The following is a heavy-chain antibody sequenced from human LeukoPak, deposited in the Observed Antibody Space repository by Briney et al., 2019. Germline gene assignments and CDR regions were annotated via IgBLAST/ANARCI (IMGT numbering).Heavy chain of an antibody. CDR3: AKPPFDY. V-gene: IGHV3-30*02. Sequence: GGSLRLSCAASGFTFSSYGMHWVRQAPGKGLEWVAFIRYDGSTKYYADSVKGRFTISRDNSKYTLYLQMNSLRAEDTAVYYCAKPPFDYWGQGTLVTVSS. J-gene: IGHJ4*02. CDR1: GFTFSSYG. CDR2: IRYDGSTK.